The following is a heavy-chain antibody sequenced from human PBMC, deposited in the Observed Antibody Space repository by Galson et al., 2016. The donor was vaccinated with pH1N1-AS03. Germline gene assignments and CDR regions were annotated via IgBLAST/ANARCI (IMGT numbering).Heavy chain of an antibody. CDR1: GFTFSSYW. V-gene: IGHV3-7*03. J-gene: IGHJ4*02. Sequence: SLRLSCAASGFTFSSYWMSWVRQAPGKGLEWVANIKQDGSEKYYVDSVKGRFTISGDNSKNSLYLQMNSLRAVDTAVYYCAREPSCELVNYFDYWGQGTLVTVSS. D-gene: IGHD1-7*01. CDR3: AREPSCELVNYFDY. CDR2: IKQDGSEK.